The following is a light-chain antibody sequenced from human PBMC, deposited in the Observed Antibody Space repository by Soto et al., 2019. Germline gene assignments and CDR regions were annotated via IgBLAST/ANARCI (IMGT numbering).Light chain of an antibody. V-gene: IGKV3-11*01. CDR1: QSVSSY. CDR3: QQRSNWHPMYT. CDR2: DAS. Sequence: EIGLTQSPATLSLSPWERATRSCRASQSVSSYLAWYQQKPGQAPRLLIYDASNRATGIPARFSGSGSGTDFTLPISSLEPEDFAVYYCQQRSNWHPMYTFGQGTKLEIK. J-gene: IGKJ2*01.